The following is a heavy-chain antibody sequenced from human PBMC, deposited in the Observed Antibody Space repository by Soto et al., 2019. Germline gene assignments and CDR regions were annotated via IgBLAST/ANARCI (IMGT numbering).Heavy chain of an antibody. CDR1: GGSMSSDK. V-gene: IGHV4-4*07. Sequence: PWEPLSLPCTVSGGSMSSDKWSWIRQPAGKGLEWIGRIYTSGSTNYNPSLKSRVTMSVDTSKNQFSLKLSSVTAADTAVYYCARDLLHPWGQGTLVTVSS. CDR2: IYTSGST. J-gene: IGHJ4*02. D-gene: IGHD1-26*01. CDR3: ARDLLHP.